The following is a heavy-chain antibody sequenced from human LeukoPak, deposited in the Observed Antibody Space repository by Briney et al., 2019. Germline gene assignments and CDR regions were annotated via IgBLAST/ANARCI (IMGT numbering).Heavy chain of an antibody. CDR1: GFSISPSGVG. CDR3: AHRPPGFISGWDNCCSDN. J-gene: IGHJ4*03. V-gene: IGHV2-5*02. D-gene: IGHD6-19*01. Sequence: ETGPTLVNSTQTLTLTRTFPGFSISPSGVGVGLIRQPPGKTLEWLAVIYWDDVKRYNTSLRIRIAFSKDTSKTQVVLTMTNMVPVDTATYFCAHRPPGFISGWDNCCSDNWGPGTLVTVSS. CDR2: IYWDDVK.